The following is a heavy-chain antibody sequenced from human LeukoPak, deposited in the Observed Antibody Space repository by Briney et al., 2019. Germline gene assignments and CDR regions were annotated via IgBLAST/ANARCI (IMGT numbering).Heavy chain of an antibody. CDR1: GFTFSNLW. CDR3: ATSTAAAGTD. D-gene: IGHD6-13*01. J-gene: IGHJ4*02. V-gene: IGHV3-7*03. Sequence: GGSLRLSCAASGFTFSNLWMSWVRQAPGKGLKWVANIKQDGSGKYYVDSVKGRFTISRDNAQNSLYLQMNSLRAEDTAIYYCATSTAAAGTDWGQGTLVTVSS. CDR2: IKQDGSGK.